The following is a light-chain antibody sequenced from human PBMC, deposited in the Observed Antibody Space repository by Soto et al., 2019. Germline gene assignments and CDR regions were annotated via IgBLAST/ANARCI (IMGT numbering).Light chain of an antibody. Sequence: QSALTHPASVSGSPGKAITISCTGVSLDVGGYNYVSWYQHHPGKAPKLIISDASHRPSGVSNRFAGSKSGNTASLPIAGLQAEGEAEYYCSSYTNVIFGGGTKVTVL. CDR1: SLDVGGYNY. CDR3: SSYTNVI. J-gene: IGLJ2*01. V-gene: IGLV2-14*01. CDR2: DAS.